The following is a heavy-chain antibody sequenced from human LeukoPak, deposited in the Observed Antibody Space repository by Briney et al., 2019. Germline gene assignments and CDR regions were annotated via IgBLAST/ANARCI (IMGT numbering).Heavy chain of an antibody. Sequence: QAGGSLRLPCAASGFTFSSYGMHWVRQAPGKGLEWVAVIWYDGSNKYYADSVKGRFTISRDNSKNTLYLQMNSLRAEDTAVYYCARDLGDHYDYVWGSLRYWGQGTLVTVSS. CDR1: GFTFSSYG. V-gene: IGHV3-33*01. J-gene: IGHJ4*02. CDR2: IWYDGSNK. D-gene: IGHD3-16*01. CDR3: ARDLGDHYDYVWGSLRY.